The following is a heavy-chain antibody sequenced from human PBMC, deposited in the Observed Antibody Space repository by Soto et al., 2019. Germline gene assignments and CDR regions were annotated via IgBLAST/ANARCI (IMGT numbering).Heavy chain of an antibody. CDR1: GDSISRGAHY. V-gene: IGHV4-30-4*08. D-gene: IGHD1-1*01. J-gene: IGHJ2*01. Sequence: QVQVQESGPGLVKSSETLSLVCSVSGDSISRGAHYWSWVRQTPGAGLEWVGHIYYSGTTNYNPSLRSRLTMSVDTSKNQFSLKLDSVTAADTAVYYCARLFPTPEVWYFDLWGRGTLVTVSS. CDR3: ARLFPTPEVWYFDL. CDR2: IYYSGTT.